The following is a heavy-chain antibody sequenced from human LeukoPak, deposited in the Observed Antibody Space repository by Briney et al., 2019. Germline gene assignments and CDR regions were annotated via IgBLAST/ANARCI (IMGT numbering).Heavy chain of an antibody. V-gene: IGHV1-69*05. Sequence: ASVKVSCKASGGTFSSYAISWVRQAPGQGLEWMGGIIPIFGTANYAQKFQGRVTITTDESTSTAYMELSSLRSEDTAVYYCARYGVGRGWELRYAFDIWGQGTMVTVSS. D-gene: IGHD1-26*01. CDR3: ARYGVGRGWELRYAFDI. CDR1: GGTFSSYA. J-gene: IGHJ3*02. CDR2: IIPIFGTA.